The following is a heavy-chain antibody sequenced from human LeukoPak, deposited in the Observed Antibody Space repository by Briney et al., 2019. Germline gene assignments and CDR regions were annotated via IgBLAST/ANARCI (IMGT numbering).Heavy chain of an antibody. Sequence: SETLSLTCTVSGGSISRYYWSWIRQPPGKGLEWVGYIYYSGSTNYNPSLKSQVTISVDTSKNQFSLKLSSVTAADTAVYYCARDFSGFWSGYYDYWGQGTLVTVSS. CDR1: GGSISRYY. V-gene: IGHV4-59*01. CDR3: ARDFSGFWSGYYDY. CDR2: IYYSGST. D-gene: IGHD3-3*01. J-gene: IGHJ4*02.